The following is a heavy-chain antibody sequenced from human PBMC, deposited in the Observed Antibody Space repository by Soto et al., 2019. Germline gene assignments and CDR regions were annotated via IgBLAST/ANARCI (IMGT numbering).Heavy chain of an antibody. J-gene: IGHJ6*03. D-gene: IGHD6-13*01. CDR1: GFTFSSYW. CDR2: INSDGSST. V-gene: IGHV3-74*01. Sequence: SLRLSCAASGFTFSSYWMHWVRQAPGKGLVWVSRINSDGSSTGYADSVKGRFTISRDNAKNTLYLQMNSLRAEDTAVYYCARTAWYSSSWVGRYYYYYMDVWGKGTTVTVSS. CDR3: ARTAWYSSSWVGRYYYYYMDV.